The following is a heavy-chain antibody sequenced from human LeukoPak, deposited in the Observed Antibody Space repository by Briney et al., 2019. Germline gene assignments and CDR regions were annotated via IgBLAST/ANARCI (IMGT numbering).Heavy chain of an antibody. Sequence: KSSETLSLTCAVSGYSISSSNWWGWIRPPPGKGLEWIGYIYYSGSTYYNPSLKSRVTMSVDTSKNQFSLKLSSVTAVDTAVYYCARIGPDSSGYYDYWGQGTLVTVSS. J-gene: IGHJ4*02. CDR3: ARIGPDSSGYYDY. CDR2: IYYSGST. V-gene: IGHV4-28*01. CDR1: GYSISSSNW. D-gene: IGHD3-22*01.